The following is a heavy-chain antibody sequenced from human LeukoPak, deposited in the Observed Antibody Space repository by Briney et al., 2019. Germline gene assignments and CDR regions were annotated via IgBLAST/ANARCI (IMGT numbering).Heavy chain of an antibody. Sequence: SETLSLACTVSGDSISSYYWSWLRQPPGKGLEWIGYIYYNGSTNYNPSLKSRVTISVDTSKNQFSLKLSSVTAADTAVYYCARGDILTGYYFLEFDYWGQGTLVTVSS. J-gene: IGHJ4*02. V-gene: IGHV4-59*08. CDR3: ARGDILTGYYFLEFDY. CDR2: IYYNGST. D-gene: IGHD3-9*01. CDR1: GDSISSYY.